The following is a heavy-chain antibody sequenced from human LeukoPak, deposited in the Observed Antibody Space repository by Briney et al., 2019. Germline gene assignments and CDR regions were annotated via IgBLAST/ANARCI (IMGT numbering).Heavy chain of an antibody. J-gene: IGHJ3*02. CDR2: ISSSSSYI. Sequence: KPGGSLRLSCAASGFTFSDYYMIWIRQAPGKGLEWVSSISSSSSYIYYADSVKGRFTISRDNAKNSLYLQMNSLRAEDTAVYYCARDAVPTLWEPEDAFDIWGQGTMVTVSS. CDR1: GFTFSDYY. D-gene: IGHD1-26*01. CDR3: ARDAVPTLWEPEDAFDI. V-gene: IGHV3-11*06.